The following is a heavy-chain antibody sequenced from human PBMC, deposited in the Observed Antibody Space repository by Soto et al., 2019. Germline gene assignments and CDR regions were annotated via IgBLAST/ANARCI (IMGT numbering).Heavy chain of an antibody. J-gene: IGHJ5*02. Sequence: GGSLRLSCAASGFTFSSYWMHWVRQAPGEGLVWVSRISNDGRSTDYADSVKGRFTISRDNAKNTLFLQMSSLRAEDTAIYYCARGLNPGSTMTIDPWGQGTLVTVSS. CDR3: ARGLNPGSTMTIDP. V-gene: IGHV3-74*01. CDR2: ISNDGRST. D-gene: IGHD4-17*01. CDR1: GFTFSSYW.